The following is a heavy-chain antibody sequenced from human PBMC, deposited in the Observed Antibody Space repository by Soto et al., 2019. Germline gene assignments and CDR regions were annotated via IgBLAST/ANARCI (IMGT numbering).Heavy chain of an antibody. CDR2: IYYSGST. CDR1: GGSISSSSYY. Sequence: PSETLSLTCTVSGGSISSSSYYWGWIRQPPGKGLEWIGSIYYSGSTYYNPSLKSRVTISVDTSKNQFSLKLSSVTAADTAVYYCARRRGYSGYGYYFDYWGQGTLVTVSS. CDR3: ARRRGYSGYGYYFDY. J-gene: IGHJ4*02. V-gene: IGHV4-39*01. D-gene: IGHD5-12*01.